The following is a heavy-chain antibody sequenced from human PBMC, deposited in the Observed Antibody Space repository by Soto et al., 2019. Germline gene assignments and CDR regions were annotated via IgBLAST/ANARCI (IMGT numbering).Heavy chain of an antibody. V-gene: IGHV1-2*02. D-gene: IGHD3-10*01. Sequence: ASVKVSCKASGYTFTGYYMHWVRQAPGQGLEWMGWINPNSGGTNYAQKFQGRVTMTRDTSISTAYMELSRLRSDDTAVYYCARVVGSDKNYYYYYGMDVSGQGTTVTDSS. CDR1: GYTFTGYY. J-gene: IGHJ6*02. CDR2: INPNSGGT. CDR3: ARVVGSDKNYYYYYGMDV.